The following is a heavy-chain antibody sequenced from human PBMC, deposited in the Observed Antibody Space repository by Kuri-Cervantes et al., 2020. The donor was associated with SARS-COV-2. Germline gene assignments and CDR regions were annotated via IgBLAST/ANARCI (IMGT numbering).Heavy chain of an antibody. CDR1: GFPFSSYS. V-gene: IGHV3-21*04. CDR3: ATGVRGYSYGPDY. D-gene: IGHD5-18*01. Sequence: GGSLRLPCAASGFPFSSYSMNWVRQAPGKGLEWVSSISSSSSYIYYADSVKGRFTISRDNAKNSLYLQMNSLRAEDTAVYYCATGVRGYSYGPDYWGQGTLVTVSS. CDR2: ISSSSSYI. J-gene: IGHJ4*02.